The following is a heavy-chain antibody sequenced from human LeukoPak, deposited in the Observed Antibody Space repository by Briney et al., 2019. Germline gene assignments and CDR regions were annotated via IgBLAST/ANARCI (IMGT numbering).Heavy chain of an antibody. Sequence: HPGGSLTLSCAASGFTVSSNYMNWVRQAPGKGLEWVSVIYSGGSTIYADSVKGRFTISRDSSKNTLYLQMNSLRAEDTAVYYCARGGTYSRGLLVYWGQGTLVTVSS. CDR3: ARGGTYSRGLLVY. D-gene: IGHD1-26*01. CDR2: IYSGGST. V-gene: IGHV3-66*01. J-gene: IGHJ4*02. CDR1: GFTVSSNY.